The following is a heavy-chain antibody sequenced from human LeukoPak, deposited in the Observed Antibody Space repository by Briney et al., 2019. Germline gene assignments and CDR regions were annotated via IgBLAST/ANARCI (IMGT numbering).Heavy chain of an antibody. Sequence: PSETLSLTFTVSGGSISSSMDYWSWIRQPPRTGLEWIGYIYYSGSTNYNPSLKSRVTISVDTSKNQFSLKLSSVTVADTAVYYCARSGYSYGADAFDIWGQGTMVTVSS. V-gene: IGHV4-61*01. J-gene: IGHJ3*02. CDR1: GGSISSSMDY. CDR3: ARSGYSYGADAFDI. CDR2: IYYSGST. D-gene: IGHD5-18*01.